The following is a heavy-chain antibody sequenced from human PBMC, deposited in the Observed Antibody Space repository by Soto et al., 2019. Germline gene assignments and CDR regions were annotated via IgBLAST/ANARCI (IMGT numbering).Heavy chain of an antibody. J-gene: IGHJ4*02. Sequence: EVQLLESGGGLVEPGGSLRVSCAASGFSFDTYSMSRFSMSWVRQAPGRGLGGVSRISGSGGKAYYADSVKGRFTISRDNSKNMVYLQMNSLSAEDTAFYYCAKDRGGFAGGWEYFDFWGQGALVTVSS. CDR3: AKDRGGFAGGWEYFDF. V-gene: IGHV3-23*01. CDR1: GFSFDTYSMSRFS. D-gene: IGHD6-19*01. CDR2: ISGSGGKA.